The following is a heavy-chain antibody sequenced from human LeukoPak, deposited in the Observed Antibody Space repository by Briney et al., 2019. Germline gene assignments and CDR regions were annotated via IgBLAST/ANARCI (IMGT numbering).Heavy chain of an antibody. D-gene: IGHD4-17*01. CDR3: VKDRRATVTTSGFQH. J-gene: IGHJ1*01. V-gene: IGHV3-9*03. CDR2: ISWNSGSI. Sequence: PGGSLRLSCAASGFTFDDYAMHWVRQVPGKGLEWVSGISWNSGSIGYADSVKGRFTISRDNAKNSLHLQMDSLRPEDMALYYCVKDRRATVTTSGFQHWGQGTLVTVSS. CDR1: GFTFDDYA.